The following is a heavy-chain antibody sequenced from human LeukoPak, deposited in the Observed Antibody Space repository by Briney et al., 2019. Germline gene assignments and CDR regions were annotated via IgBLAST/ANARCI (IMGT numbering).Heavy chain of an antibody. V-gene: IGHV4-30-2*01. Sequence: PSETLSLTCAVSGGSISSGGYSWSWIRQPPGKGLEWIGYIYHSGRTYYNPSLKSRVTISVDRSKNQFSLKLSSVTAADTAVYYCARSLWFGELLGWFDPWGQGTLVTVSS. CDR1: GGSISSGGYS. D-gene: IGHD3-10*01. CDR3: ARSLWFGELLGWFDP. CDR2: IYHSGRT. J-gene: IGHJ5*02.